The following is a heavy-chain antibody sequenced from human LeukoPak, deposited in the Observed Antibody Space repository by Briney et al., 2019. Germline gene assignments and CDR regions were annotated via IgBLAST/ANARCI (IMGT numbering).Heavy chain of an antibody. J-gene: IGHJ4*02. D-gene: IGHD3-22*01. CDR3: ARAAGTGTMIVVVKGSSLGY. Sequence: PGGSLRLSCAASGFTFSSYAMHWVRQAPGKGLEWVAVISYDGSNKYYADSVKGRFTISRDNSKNTLYLQMNSLRAEDTAVYYCARAAGTGTMIVVVKGSSLGYWGQGTLVTVSS. CDR2: ISYDGSNK. CDR1: GFTFSSYA. V-gene: IGHV3-30-3*01.